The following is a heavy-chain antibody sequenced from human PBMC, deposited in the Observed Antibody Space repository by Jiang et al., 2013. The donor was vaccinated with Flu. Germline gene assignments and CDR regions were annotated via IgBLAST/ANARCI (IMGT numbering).Heavy chain of an antibody. Sequence: SGPGLVKPSETLSLTCTVSGGSISSYYWSWIRQPPGKGLEWIGYIYYSGSTNYNPSLKSRVTISVDTSKNQFSLKLSSVTAADTAVYYCARAEYYYDSSGYFDYWGQGT. D-gene: IGHD3-22*01. CDR1: GGSISSYY. J-gene: IGHJ4*02. V-gene: IGHV4-59*01. CDR3: ARAEYYYDSSGYFDY. CDR2: IYYSGST.